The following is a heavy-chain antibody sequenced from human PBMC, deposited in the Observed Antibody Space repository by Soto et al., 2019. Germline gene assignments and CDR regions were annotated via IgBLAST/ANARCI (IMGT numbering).Heavy chain of an antibody. CDR1: GFTFDDYA. V-gene: IGHV3-9*01. J-gene: IGHJ3*02. D-gene: IGHD4-17*01. CDR2: ISWNSGSI. CDR3: AKDFYYGDHRGAFDI. Sequence: EVQLVESGGGLVQPGRSLRLSCAASGFTFDDYAMHWVRQAPGKGLEWVSGISWNSGSIGYADSVKGRFTISRDNAKNSLYLQMNSLRAEDTALYYCAKDFYYGDHRGAFDIWGQGTMVTVSS.